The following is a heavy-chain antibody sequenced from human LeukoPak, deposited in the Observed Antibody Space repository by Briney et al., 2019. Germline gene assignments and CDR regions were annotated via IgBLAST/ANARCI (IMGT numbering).Heavy chain of an antibody. CDR1: GFIFSSWG. V-gene: IGHV3-74*01. CDR3: TTFGIDWSLSY. D-gene: IGHD3-9*01. J-gene: IGHJ4*02. Sequence: PGGSQRLSCAASGFIFSSWGMIWVRRLPGKGLVSVSHINTDGSYIRYADSVKGRFTISRDNAKNTLYLQMNSLRPEDTGVYYCTTFGIDWSLSYWGQGALVTVSS. CDR2: INTDGSYI.